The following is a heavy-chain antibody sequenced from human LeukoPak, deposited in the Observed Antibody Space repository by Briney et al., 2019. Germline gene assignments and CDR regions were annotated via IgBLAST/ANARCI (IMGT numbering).Heavy chain of an antibody. J-gene: IGHJ3*02. CDR3: ATDPDCSVTNCYGSHAVDI. D-gene: IGHD2-2*01. V-gene: IGHV3-66*01. Sequence: GGSLRLSCAASGFTVSSNYVSWVRQAPGKGREWVSIIYRGGRTNYASTVKGRFTIYRDNSKNTMYLQMNILRDKDTAVYYCATDPDCSVTNCYGSHAVDIWGQGTMVTVSS. CDR1: GFTVSSNY. CDR2: IYRGGRT.